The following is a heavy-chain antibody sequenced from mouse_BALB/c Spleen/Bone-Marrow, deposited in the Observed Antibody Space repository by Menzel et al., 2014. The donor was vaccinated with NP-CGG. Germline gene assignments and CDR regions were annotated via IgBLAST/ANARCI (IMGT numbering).Heavy chain of an antibody. V-gene: IGHV1S81*02. Sequence: QVQLQQSGAELVKPGASVKLSCKASGYTFTSYYMYWVKQRPGQGLEWIGEINPSNGRTNFNEKFKSKATLTVDKSSSTAYMQLRSLTSEDSAVYYCTREGDSPFAYWGQGTLVTVSA. CDR1: GYTFTSYY. D-gene: IGHD2-13*01. J-gene: IGHJ3*01. CDR2: INPSNGRT. CDR3: TREGDSPFAY.